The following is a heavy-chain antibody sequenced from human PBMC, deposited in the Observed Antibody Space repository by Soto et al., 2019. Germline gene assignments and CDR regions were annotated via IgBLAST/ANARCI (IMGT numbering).Heavy chain of an antibody. CDR1: GDTFSNYI. J-gene: IGHJ4*02. Sequence: QVQLVQSGAEVKKPGSSVKVSCKASGDTFSNYIISWVRQAPGQGLEWMGRIIPILGVTNYAQRFKGRVTITADKSTSTIYMELRSLRSDDTAVYYCARGVPQVETTGFYLDYWGQGTLVTVSS. CDR2: IIPILGVT. V-gene: IGHV1-69*02. CDR3: ARGVPQVETTGFYLDY. D-gene: IGHD1-1*01.